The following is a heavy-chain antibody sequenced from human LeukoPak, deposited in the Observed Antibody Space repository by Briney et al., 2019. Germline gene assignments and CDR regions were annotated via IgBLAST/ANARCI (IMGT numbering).Heavy chain of an antibody. CDR3: AGRRTRFLGGFDY. CDR1: GGSISSYY. J-gene: IGHJ4*02. D-gene: IGHD3-3*01. Sequence: SETLSLTCTVPGGSISSYYWSWIRQPPGKGLEGIGYIYTSGSTNYNPSLKSRVTISVDTSKNQFSLKLSSVTAADTAVYYCAGRRTRFLGGFDYWGQGTLVTVSS. CDR2: IYTSGST. V-gene: IGHV4-4*09.